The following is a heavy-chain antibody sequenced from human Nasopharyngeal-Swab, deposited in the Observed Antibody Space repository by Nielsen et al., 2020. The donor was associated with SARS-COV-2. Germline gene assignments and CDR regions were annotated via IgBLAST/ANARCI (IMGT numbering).Heavy chain of an antibody. CDR1: GGSFSGYY. Sequence: SQTLSLTGGVYGGSFSGYYWNWIRQAPGKGLEWIGEINYSGSTNYNPSLKSRVTISVDTSKNQFSLRLSSVTAADTAVYYCARLATMIRGDYTTYYNGDMDVWGQGTTVTLSS. J-gene: IGHJ6*02. CDR3: ARLATMIRGDYTTYYNGDMDV. V-gene: IGHV4-34*01. D-gene: IGHD3-10*01. CDR2: INYSGST.